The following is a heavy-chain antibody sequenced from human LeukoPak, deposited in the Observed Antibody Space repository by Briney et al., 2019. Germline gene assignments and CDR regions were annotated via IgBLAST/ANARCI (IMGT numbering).Heavy chain of an antibody. CDR2: IYYSGST. V-gene: IGHV4-59*08. D-gene: IGHD2-21*01. J-gene: IGHJ3*02. Sequence: SETLSLTCTVSGGSISSYYWSWIRQPPGKGLEWIGYIYYSGSTNYNPSLKSRVTISVDTSKNQFSLKLSSVTAADTAVYYCASWGLRTYGAFDIWGQGTMVTVSS. CDR3: ASWGLRTYGAFDI. CDR1: GGSISSYY.